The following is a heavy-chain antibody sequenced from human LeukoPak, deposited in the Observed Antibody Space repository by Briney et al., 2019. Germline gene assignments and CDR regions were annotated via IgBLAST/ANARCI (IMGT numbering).Heavy chain of an antibody. V-gene: IGHV4-39*01. Sequence: SETLSLTCTVSGGSISSSSYYWGWIRQPPGKGLEWIGNIYYSGRTYYNPSLKSRVTISVDTPKNQFSLKLSSVTAADTAVYYCARGVTMIVVVIHDWYFDLWGRGTLVTVSS. CDR3: ARGVTMIVVVIHDWYFDL. CDR2: IYYSGRT. J-gene: IGHJ2*01. D-gene: IGHD3-22*01. CDR1: GGSISSSSYY.